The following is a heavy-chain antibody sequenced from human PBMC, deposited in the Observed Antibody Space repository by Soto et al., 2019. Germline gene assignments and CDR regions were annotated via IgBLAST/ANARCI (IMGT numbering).Heavy chain of an antibody. D-gene: IGHD3-10*01. Sequence: GASVKVSCKASGGTLSSYAISWVRQAPGQGLEWMGGIIPIFGTANYAQKFQGRVTITADESTSTAYMELSSLRSEDTAVYYCARDQTPPNYYGSGKNWFAPWGQGTLVTVSS. CDR3: ARDQTPPNYYGSGKNWFAP. V-gene: IGHV1-69*13. J-gene: IGHJ5*02. CDR1: GGTLSSYA. CDR2: IIPIFGTA.